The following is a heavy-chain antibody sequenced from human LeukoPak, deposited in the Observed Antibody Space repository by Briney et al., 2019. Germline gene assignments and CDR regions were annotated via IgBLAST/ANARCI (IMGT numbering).Heavy chain of an antibody. CDR1: GSSMSDYY. Sequence: SETLSLTCTVSGSSMSDYYWSFIRQPAGKGLEWIGRIHPSGTTYFNPSLKGRVTMSVDTSQSQFSLRLTSMTAADTAVYFCARGDYYDGGGRNWFDPWGQGILVAVSS. CDR2: IHPSGTT. J-gene: IGHJ5*02. V-gene: IGHV4-4*07. CDR3: ARGDYYDGGGRNWFDP. D-gene: IGHD3-16*01.